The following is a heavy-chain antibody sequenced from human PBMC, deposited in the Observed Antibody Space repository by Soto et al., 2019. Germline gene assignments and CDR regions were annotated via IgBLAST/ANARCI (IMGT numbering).Heavy chain of an antibody. J-gene: IGHJ4*02. CDR1: GFNFNDFA. CDR2: IKSKANNYAT. D-gene: IGHD6-6*01. CDR3: TRLKDGAYSSSGSPVV. Sequence: GGSLRLSCAASGFNFNDFAMHWVRQASGKGLEWVGRIKSKANNYATAYAASVKGRFTISRDDSKKTAYLQMNNLKSDDTAVYYCTRLKDGAYSSSGSPVVWGQGTLVTVSS. V-gene: IGHV3-73*01.